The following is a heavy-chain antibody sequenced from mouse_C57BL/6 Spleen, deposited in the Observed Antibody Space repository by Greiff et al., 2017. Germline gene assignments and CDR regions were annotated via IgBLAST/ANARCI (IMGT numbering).Heavy chain of an antibody. CDR3: ARGGRGNWYFDV. CDR2: INPNYGTT. V-gene: IGHV1-39*01. J-gene: IGHJ1*03. Sequence: VQLQESGPELVKPGASVKISCKASGYSFTDYNMNWVKQSHGKSLEWIGVINPNYGTTSYNQKFKGKATLTVDQSSSTAYMQLNSLTSEDSAVYYCARGGRGNWYFDVWGTGTTVTVSS. CDR1: GYSFTDYN.